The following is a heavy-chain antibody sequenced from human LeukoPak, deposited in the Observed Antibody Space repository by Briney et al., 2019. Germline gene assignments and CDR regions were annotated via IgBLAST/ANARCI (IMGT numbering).Heavy chain of an antibody. J-gene: IGHJ4*02. CDR2: IYYSGST. V-gene: IGHV4-59*08. Sequence: SETLSLTCTVSGGSISSYYWSWIRLPPGKGREWIGYIYYSGSTNYNPSLKSRVTISVDTSKNQFSLKLSSVTAADTAVYYCARLAYSSSSITFDYWGQGTLVTVSS. CDR1: GGSISSYY. CDR3: ARLAYSSSSITFDY. D-gene: IGHD6-6*01.